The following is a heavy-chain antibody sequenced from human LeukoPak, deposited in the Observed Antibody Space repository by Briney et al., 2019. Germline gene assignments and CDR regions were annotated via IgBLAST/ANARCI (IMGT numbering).Heavy chain of an antibody. J-gene: IGHJ4*02. Sequence: PSETLSLTCAVYGGSFSGYYWSWIRQPPGKGLEWVGEINHSGTTNYNPSLKSRVTISVDTSKNQFSLKLSSVTAADTAVYYCARGPAPNDYWGQGTLVTVSS. CDR1: GGSFSGYY. CDR3: ARGPAPNDY. CDR2: INHSGTT. V-gene: IGHV4-34*01.